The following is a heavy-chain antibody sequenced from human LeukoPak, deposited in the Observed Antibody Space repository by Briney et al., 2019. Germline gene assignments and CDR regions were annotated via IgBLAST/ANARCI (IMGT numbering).Heavy chain of an antibody. J-gene: IGHJ2*01. CDR1: GFTFGEYA. D-gene: IGHD1-26*01. CDR2: ISWNGGNI. CDR3: ARVVGAKGGYFDL. Sequence: PGGSLRLSCAASGFTFGEYAMHWVRQAPGKGLEWVSVISWNGGNIGYADSVKGRFTISRDNAKNSLSLQMSSLRAEDTAVYYCARVVGAKGGYFDLWGRGTLVTVSS. V-gene: IGHV3-9*01.